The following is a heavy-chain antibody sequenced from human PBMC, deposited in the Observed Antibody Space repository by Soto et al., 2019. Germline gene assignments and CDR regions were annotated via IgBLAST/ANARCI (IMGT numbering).Heavy chain of an antibody. CDR1: GGSFSGYY. CDR2: INHSGST. Sequence: SETLSLPCDVYGGSFSGYYWSWIRQPPGKGLEWIGEINHSGSTNYNPSLKSRVTISVDTSKNQFSLKLSSVTAADTAVYYCASNLGYCSGGSCYNFDYWGQGTLVTVSS. V-gene: IGHV4-34*01. J-gene: IGHJ4*02. D-gene: IGHD2-15*01. CDR3: ASNLGYCSGGSCYNFDY.